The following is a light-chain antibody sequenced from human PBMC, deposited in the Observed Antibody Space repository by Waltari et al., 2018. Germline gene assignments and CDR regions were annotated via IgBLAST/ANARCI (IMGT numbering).Light chain of an antibody. CDR2: VNSDGSH. Sequence: QLVLTPSPSASPSLGDSVKLTCTLSSGHSSTDGAWHQQQPEKGPRYLMKVNSDGSHNKGDGIPNRFSGSSSGAERYLTISSLQSEDEADYYCQTWGTGIQVFGGGTKLTVL. J-gene: IGLJ2*01. CDR3: QTWGTGIQV. V-gene: IGLV4-69*01. CDR1: SGHSSTD.